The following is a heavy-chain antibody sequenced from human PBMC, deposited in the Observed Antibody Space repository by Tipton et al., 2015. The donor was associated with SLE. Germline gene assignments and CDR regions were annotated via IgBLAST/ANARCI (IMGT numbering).Heavy chain of an antibody. Sequence: SLRLSCAASGFTFSSYAMSWVRQAPGKGLEWVSAISGSGGSTYYADSVKGRFTISRDNSKNTLYLQMNSLRAEDTAVYYCAKWGRDYDILTWSEGYGMDVWGQGTTVTVSS. CDR1: GFTFSSYA. D-gene: IGHD3-9*01. CDR2: ISGSGGST. J-gene: IGHJ6*02. CDR3: AKWGRDYDILTWSEGYGMDV. V-gene: IGHV3-23*01.